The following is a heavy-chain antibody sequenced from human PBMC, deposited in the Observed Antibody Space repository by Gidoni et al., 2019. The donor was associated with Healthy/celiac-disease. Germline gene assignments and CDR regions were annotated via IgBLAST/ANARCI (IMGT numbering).Heavy chain of an antibody. CDR3: VKETILSYGDYPY. CDR2: ISSNGGST. J-gene: IGHJ4*02. CDR1: GFTFSSYA. Sequence: EVQLVESGGGLVQPGGSLRLSCSASGFTFSSYAMHWVRQAPGKGLEYVSAISSNGGSTYYADSVKGRFTISRDNSKNTLYLQMSSLRAEDTAVYYCVKETILSYGDYPYWGQGTLVTVSS. V-gene: IGHV3-64D*06. D-gene: IGHD4-17*01.